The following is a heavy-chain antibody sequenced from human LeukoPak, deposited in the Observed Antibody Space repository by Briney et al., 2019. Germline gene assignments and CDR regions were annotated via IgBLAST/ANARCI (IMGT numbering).Heavy chain of an antibody. D-gene: IGHD6-19*01. V-gene: IGHV4-34*01. J-gene: IGHJ4*02. CDR2: INHSGGT. CDR3: ANMVAGTGFDY. CDR1: GGSFSGYY. Sequence: PSETLSLTCAVYGGSFSGYYWSWIRQPPGKGLEWIGEINHSGGTNYNPSLKSRVTISVDTSKNQFSLKLSSVTAADTAVCYCANMVAGTGFDYWGQGTLVTVSS.